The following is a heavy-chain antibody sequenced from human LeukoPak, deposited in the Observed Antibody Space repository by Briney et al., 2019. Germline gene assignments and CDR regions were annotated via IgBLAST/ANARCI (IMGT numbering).Heavy chain of an antibody. CDR1: GYNFNNYW. D-gene: IGHD2/OR15-2a*01. CDR3: TRHPFED. J-gene: IGHJ4*02. Sequence: VESLVISCKGSGYNFNNYWIGWVRQMPGKGLEWVAIIYPGDSDIRYSPSFQGQVTISVDKSISTAYLQWSSLKASDTAMYYCTRHPFEDWGQGTLVTDCS. V-gene: IGHV5-51*01. CDR2: IYPGDSDI.